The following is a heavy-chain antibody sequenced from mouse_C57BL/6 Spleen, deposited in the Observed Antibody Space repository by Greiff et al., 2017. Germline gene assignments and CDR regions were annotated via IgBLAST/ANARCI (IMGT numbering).Heavy chain of an antibody. D-gene: IGHD2-4*01. CDR3: ARGGGLRRGFAY. J-gene: IGHJ3*01. Sequence: QVQLKQPGAELVRPGSSVKLSCKASGYTFTSYWMHWVKQRPIQGLEWIGNIDPSDSETHYNQKFKDKATLTVDKSSSTAYMQLSSLTSEDSAVYYCARGGGLRRGFAYWGQGTLVTVSA. CDR1: GYTFTSYW. V-gene: IGHV1-52*01. CDR2: IDPSDSET.